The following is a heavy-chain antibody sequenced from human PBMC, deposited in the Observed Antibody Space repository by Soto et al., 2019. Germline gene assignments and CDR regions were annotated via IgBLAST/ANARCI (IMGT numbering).Heavy chain of an antibody. J-gene: IGHJ6*02. D-gene: IGHD4-4*01. V-gene: IGHV3-11*01. Sequence: GSLRLSCEASGFTFSAHYMSCGRQSPGKGLEWVSHISGSGDTIYYADSVKGRFTISRDNAKNSLYLQMNSLRAEDTAVYYCARDRQPSSYIGLDVWGQGTTVTVS. CDR2: ISGSGDTI. CDR3: ARDRQPSSYIGLDV. CDR1: GFTFSAHY.